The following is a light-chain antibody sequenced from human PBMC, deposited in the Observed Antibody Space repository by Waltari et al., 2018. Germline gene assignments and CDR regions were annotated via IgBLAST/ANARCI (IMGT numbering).Light chain of an antibody. CDR2: STN. Sequence: QSVLTQSPSASGTPGQRVTITCSGSRSNIGAEVVNWYQVLPGPAPKPLIYSTNQRPSGVPERFSGSKSGTSASLAISGLQSEDEADYYCATWDYSLDGQVFGGGTKLTVL. CDR1: RSNIGAEV. V-gene: IGLV1-44*01. CDR3: ATWDYSLDGQV. J-gene: IGLJ3*02.